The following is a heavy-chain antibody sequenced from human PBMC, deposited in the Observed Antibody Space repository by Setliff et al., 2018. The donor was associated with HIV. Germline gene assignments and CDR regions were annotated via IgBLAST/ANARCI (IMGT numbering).Heavy chain of an antibody. J-gene: IGHJ4*02. Sequence: SETLSLTCAVYGASFSGYYWSWVRQPPGKGLEWIGEINHSGSTNYNPSLKSRVTISVDTSKNQFSLKVMSVTAADTAVYYCAREGGADRYFDYWGPGTPVTVSS. CDR2: INHSGST. CDR1: GASFSGYY. CDR3: AREGGADRYFDY. V-gene: IGHV4-34*01. D-gene: IGHD3-16*01.